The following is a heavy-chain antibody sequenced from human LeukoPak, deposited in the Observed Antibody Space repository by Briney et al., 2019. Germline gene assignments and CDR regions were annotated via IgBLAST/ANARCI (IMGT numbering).Heavy chain of an antibody. D-gene: IGHD3-9*01. J-gene: IGHJ4*02. CDR2: IKQDGSEK. CDR3: ARDHPIRYFDWLLAAKLDY. V-gene: IGHV3-7*01. Sequence: GGSLRLSCAASGFTFSSYWMSWVRQAPGKGLEWVANIKQDGSEKYYVDSVKGRFTISRDNAKNSLYLQMNSLRAEDTAVYYCARDHPIRYFDWLLAAKLDYWGQGTLVTVSS. CDR1: GFTFSSYW.